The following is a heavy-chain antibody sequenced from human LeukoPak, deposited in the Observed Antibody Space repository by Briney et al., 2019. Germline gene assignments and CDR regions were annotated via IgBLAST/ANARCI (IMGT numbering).Heavy chain of an antibody. CDR3: LSSRSGFYDGGGPFP. J-gene: IGHJ5*02. V-gene: IGHV3-23*01. CDR2: ISGSGGDT. Sequence: PGGSLRLSCVASGFTFSSCAMSWVRQAPGKGLEWVSTISGSGGDTYYADSVKGRFTISRDNSKNTLYMQMNSLRAEDTAIYYCLSSRSGFYDGGGPFPRDEGTLVTVSS. D-gene: IGHD3-22*01. CDR1: GFTFSSCA.